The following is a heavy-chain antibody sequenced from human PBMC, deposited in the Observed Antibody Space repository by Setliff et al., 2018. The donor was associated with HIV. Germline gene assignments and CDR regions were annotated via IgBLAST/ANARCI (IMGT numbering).Heavy chain of an antibody. CDR2: FDPDDGVT. V-gene: IGHV1-24*01. CDR1: GYSLTELS. CDR3: ARGAWYTSGWHSSRYLDV. Sequence: ASVKVSCKVSGYSLTELSMHWVRQAPGKGLEGMGGFDPDDGVTNSAQKFQGRVTMTRNTSIRTAYLELSSLRSEDTAVYYCARGAWYTSGWHSSRYLDVWGKGTTVTVSS. J-gene: IGHJ6*03. D-gene: IGHD6-19*01.